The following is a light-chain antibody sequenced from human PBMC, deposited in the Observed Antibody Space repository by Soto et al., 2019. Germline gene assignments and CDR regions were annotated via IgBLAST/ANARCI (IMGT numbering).Light chain of an antibody. V-gene: IGLV2-14*01. J-gene: IGLJ1*01. CDR3: SSYIRSNTPFV. CDR2: EVS. Sequence: QSALTHPASLSGSPGQSITISCTGTSSEVGGNNYVSWYQQHPGKAPKLMIYEVSNRPSGVSNRFSGSKSGNTASLTISGLQAEDEADYYCSSYIRSNTPFVFGSGTKVTVL. CDR1: SSEVGGNNY.